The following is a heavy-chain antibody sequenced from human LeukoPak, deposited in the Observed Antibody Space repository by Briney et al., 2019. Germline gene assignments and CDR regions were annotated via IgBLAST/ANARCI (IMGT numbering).Heavy chain of an antibody. CDR1: GGTFSSYT. J-gene: IGHJ6*04. CDR3: ASATLRCSGGSCYEMDV. D-gene: IGHD2-15*01. Sequence: GASVKVSCKASGGTFSSYTISWVRQAPGQGLEWMGGIIPLFGTPDYAQKFQDRLTITADKSTSTVYMELSSLRSEDTAVYYCASATLRCSGGSCYEMDVWGKGTTVTVSS. V-gene: IGHV1-69*06. CDR2: IIPLFGTP.